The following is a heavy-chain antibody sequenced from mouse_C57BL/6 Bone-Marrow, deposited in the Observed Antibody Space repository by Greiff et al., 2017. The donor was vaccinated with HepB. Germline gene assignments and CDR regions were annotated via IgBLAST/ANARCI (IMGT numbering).Heavy chain of an antibody. D-gene: IGHD2-4*01. CDR3: AREGDYDGYYFDY. CDR1: GYSITSGYY. CDR2: ISYDGSN. Sequence: EVKLQESGPGLVKPSQSLSLTCSVTGYSITSGYYWNWIRQFPGNKLEWMGYISYDGSNNYNPSLKNRISITRDTSKNQFFLKLNSVTTEDTATYYCAREGDYDGYYFDYWGQGTTLTVSS. V-gene: IGHV3-6*01. J-gene: IGHJ2*01.